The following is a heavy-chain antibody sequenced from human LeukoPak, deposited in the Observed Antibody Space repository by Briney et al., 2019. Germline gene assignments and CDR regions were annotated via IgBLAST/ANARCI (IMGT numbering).Heavy chain of an antibody. D-gene: IGHD4-17*01. CDR3: TGDTYGARTC. CDR1: GLSFSNYW. CDR2: INPEETTI. J-gene: IGHJ4*02. Sequence: GGSLRLSCAASGLSFSNYWMHWVRQAPGKGLVWVSRINPEETTISYADSVKGRFTISRDNAKNTLYLQMNSLRAEDTAVYFFTGDTYGARTCGGQGSLATASA. V-gene: IGHV3-74*01.